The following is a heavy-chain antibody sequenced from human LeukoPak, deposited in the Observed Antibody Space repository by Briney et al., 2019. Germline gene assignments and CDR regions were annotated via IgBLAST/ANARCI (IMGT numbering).Heavy chain of an antibody. V-gene: IGHV4-4*07. Sequence: SETLSLTCTVSGGSISSYYWSWIRQPAGKGLEWIGRIYTSGSTNYNPSLKSRVTMSVDTSKNQFSLKLSSVTAADTAVYYCALLTKSGIAAAETTDYWGQGTLVTVSS. J-gene: IGHJ4*02. CDR1: GGSISSYY. D-gene: IGHD6-13*01. CDR2: IYTSGST. CDR3: ALLTKSGIAAAETTDY.